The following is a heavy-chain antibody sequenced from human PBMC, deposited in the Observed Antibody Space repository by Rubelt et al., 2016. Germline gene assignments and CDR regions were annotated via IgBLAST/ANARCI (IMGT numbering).Heavy chain of an antibody. V-gene: IGHV1-18*01. D-gene: IGHD6-19*01. CDR1: GYTFTSYG. Sequence: QVQLVQSGAEVKKPGASVKVSCKASGYTFTSYGISWVRQAPGQGLEWMGWISAYNGNTNYAQKLQGRVNMTTDTSTSTAYMELRSLGSDDTAVYYCASARSSGWYYYYGMDVWGQGTTVTVSS. J-gene: IGHJ6*02. CDR2: ISAYNGNT. CDR3: ASARSSGWYYYYGMDV.